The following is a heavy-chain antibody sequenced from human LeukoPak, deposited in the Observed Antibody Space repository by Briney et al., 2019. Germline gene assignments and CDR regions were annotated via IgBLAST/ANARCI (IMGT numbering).Heavy chain of an antibody. J-gene: IGHJ1*01. V-gene: IGHV3-30-3*01. Sequence: GGSLRLSCAASGFTFSSYAMHWVRQAPGKGLEWVAVISYDGSNKYYADSVKGRFTISRDNSKNTLYLQMNSLRAEDTAVYYCAREGSGRPQQRSRREYFQHWGQGTLVTVSS. CDR1: GFTFSSYA. CDR3: AREGSGRPQQRSRREYFQH. D-gene: IGHD1-26*01. CDR2: ISYDGSNK.